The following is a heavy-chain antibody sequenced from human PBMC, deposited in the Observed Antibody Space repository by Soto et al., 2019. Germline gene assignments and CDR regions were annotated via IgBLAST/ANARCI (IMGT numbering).Heavy chain of an antibody. CDR1: GFSFRDYG. D-gene: IGHD6-6*01. CDR3: ARGGASRPDY. V-gene: IGHV3-48*02. Sequence: GESLRLSCAASGFSFRDYGFNWVRQTPGKGLAWVSYISSSASTIQYAGSVRGRFTISRDNAKNSLYLQMNNLRDEDTAVYYCARGGASRPDYWGQGTPVTVSS. J-gene: IGHJ4*02. CDR2: ISSSASTI.